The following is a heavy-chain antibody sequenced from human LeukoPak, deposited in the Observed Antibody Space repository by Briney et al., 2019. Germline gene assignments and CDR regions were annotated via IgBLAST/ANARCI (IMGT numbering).Heavy chain of an antibody. J-gene: IGHJ4*02. CDR3: AREGELLPDY. Sequence: GGSLRLSCAASGFTFSSYAMSWVRQAPGKGLEWVSAISGSGGSTYYADSVKGRFTISRDNAKNSLYLQMNSLRAEDTAVYYCAREGELLPDYWGQGTLVTVSS. CDR1: GFTFSSYA. CDR2: ISGSGGST. V-gene: IGHV3-23*01. D-gene: IGHD1-26*01.